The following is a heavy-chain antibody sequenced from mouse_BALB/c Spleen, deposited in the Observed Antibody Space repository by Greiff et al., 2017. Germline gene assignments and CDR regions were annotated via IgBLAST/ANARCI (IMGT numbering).Heavy chain of an antibody. CDR1: GFSLTSYG. CDR3: ARNTPYDYDGFAY. CDR2: IWSGGST. J-gene: IGHJ3*01. D-gene: IGHD2-4*01. V-gene: IGHV2-4-1*01. Sequence: VKLVESGPGLVQPSQSLSITCTVSGFSLTSYGVHWVRQSPGKGLEWLGVIWSGGSTDYNAAFISRLSISKDNSKSQVFFKMNSLQADDTAIYYCARNTPYDYDGFAYWGQGTLVTVSA.